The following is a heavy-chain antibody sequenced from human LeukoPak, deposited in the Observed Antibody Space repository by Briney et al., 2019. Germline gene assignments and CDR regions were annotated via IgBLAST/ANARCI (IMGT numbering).Heavy chain of an antibody. D-gene: IGHD2-2*01. CDR2: ISVSGDRT. Sequence: PGGSLRLSCAASGFTFSTYAMSWVRQAPGKGLEWVSGISVSGDRTYYADSVKGRFTVSRDNSKNTQYLQMNSLRAEDTAVYYCAKRYCTRTSCSGPHDYYGMDIWGQGTTVTVSS. V-gene: IGHV3-23*01. J-gene: IGHJ6*02. CDR3: AKRYCTRTSCSGPHDYYGMDI. CDR1: GFTFSTYA.